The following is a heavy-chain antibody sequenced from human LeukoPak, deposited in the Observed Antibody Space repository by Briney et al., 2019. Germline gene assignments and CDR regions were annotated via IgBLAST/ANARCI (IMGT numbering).Heavy chain of an antibody. J-gene: IGHJ6*02. CDR2: IIPIFGTA. CDR3: ARPETKLELPYYYYYYGMDV. D-gene: IGHD1-7*01. V-gene: IGHV1-69*13. CDR1: GGTFSSYA. Sequence: SVTVSCTASGGTFSSYAISWVRQAPGQGLEWMGGIIPIFGTANYAQKFQGRVTTTVDESTSTAYMELSSLRSEDTAVYYCARPETKLELPYYYYYYGMDVWGQGTTVTVSS.